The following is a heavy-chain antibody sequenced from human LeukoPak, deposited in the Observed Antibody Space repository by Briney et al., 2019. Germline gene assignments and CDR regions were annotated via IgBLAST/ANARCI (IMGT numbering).Heavy chain of an antibody. CDR3: AKDALQHYDILTGLLSRGLYFDY. D-gene: IGHD3-9*01. V-gene: IGHV3-11*04. Sequence: GGSLRLSCAASGFTFSDYYMSWIRQAPGKGLEWVSYISSSGSTIYYADSVKGRFTISRDNSKNTLYLQMNSLRAEDTAVYYCAKDALQHYDILTGLLSRGLYFDYWGQGTLVTVSS. CDR1: GFTFSDYY. CDR2: ISSSGSTI. J-gene: IGHJ4*02.